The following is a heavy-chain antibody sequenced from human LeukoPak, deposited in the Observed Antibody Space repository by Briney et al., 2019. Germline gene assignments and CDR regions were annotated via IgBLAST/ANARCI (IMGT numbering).Heavy chain of an antibody. CDR1: GGTFSSYA. CDR2: IIPIFGTA. Sequence: ASVKVSCKASGGTFSSYAISWVRQAPGQGLEWMGGIIPIFGTANYAQKFQGRVTITTDESTSTAYMELSSLRSEDTAVYYCAREVVADSIAYNWFDPWGQGTLVTVSS. CDR3: AREVVADSIAYNWFDP. V-gene: IGHV1-69*05. D-gene: IGHD2-15*01. J-gene: IGHJ5*02.